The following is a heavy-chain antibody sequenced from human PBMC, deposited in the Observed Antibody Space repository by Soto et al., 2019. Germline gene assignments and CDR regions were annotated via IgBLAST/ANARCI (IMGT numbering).Heavy chain of an antibody. Sequence: EGQLVESGGGLVQPGGSLRLSCVVSGFTFSRDEMHWVRQAPGKGLEWLSYISDSGDSKYYADSVKGRFTISRDNAKNSLYLQMHSLRAGDTALYYCARGVPYGDLRDWGQGTLVTVSS. CDR1: GFTFSRDE. J-gene: IGHJ4*02. D-gene: IGHD4-17*01. V-gene: IGHV3-48*03. CDR2: ISDSGDSK. CDR3: ARGVPYGDLRD.